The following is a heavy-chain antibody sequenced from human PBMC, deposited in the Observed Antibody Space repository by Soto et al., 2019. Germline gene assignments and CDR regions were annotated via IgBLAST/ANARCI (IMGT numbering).Heavy chain of an antibody. CDR2: IFYSGST. Sequence: SETLSLTCTASGGSISSYCWSWIRQPPGKGLEWMGYIFYSGSTNYNPSLKSRVTISVDTSKNELSLKLSSVTAADTAVYYCARADFWSGYSYYGLDVWGQGTTVTVSS. CDR1: GGSISSYC. V-gene: IGHV4-59*01. D-gene: IGHD3-3*01. J-gene: IGHJ6*02. CDR3: ARADFWSGYSYYGLDV.